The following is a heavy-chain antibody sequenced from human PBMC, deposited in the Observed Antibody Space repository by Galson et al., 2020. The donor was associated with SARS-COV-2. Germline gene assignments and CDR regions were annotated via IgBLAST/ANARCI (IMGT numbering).Heavy chain of an antibody. Sequence: TGGSLRLSCAASGFTFNDYAMHWVRQPPGKGLEWVSGISWNSDNIAYADSVKGRFTISRDNAKNSLYLQLNSLRTEDTAFYYCAKDPEFGTMVFGSGWIDAWGQGTLVIVSS. D-gene: IGHD2-15*01. CDR3: AKDPEFGTMVFGSGWIDA. CDR1: GFTFNDYA. V-gene: IGHV3-9*01. J-gene: IGHJ5*02. CDR2: ISWNSDNI.